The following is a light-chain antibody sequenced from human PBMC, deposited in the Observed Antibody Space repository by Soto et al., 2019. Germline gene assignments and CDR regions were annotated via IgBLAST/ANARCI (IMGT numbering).Light chain of an antibody. J-gene: IGLJ1*01. CDR1: SSDVGKYDY. CDR2: DVN. Sequence: QSVLTQPPSASGSPGQSVTISCTGTSSDVGKYDYVSWFQHHPGKAPKLIIYDVNNRPSGAPDRFSGSTSGNTASLTISGLQAEDETDYFCSLYSSNGSLIFGPGTKVTVL. CDR3: SLYSSNGSLI. V-gene: IGLV2-18*01.